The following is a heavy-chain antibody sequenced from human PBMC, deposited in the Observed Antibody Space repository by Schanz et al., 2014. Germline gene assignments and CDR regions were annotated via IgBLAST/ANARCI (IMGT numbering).Heavy chain of an antibody. J-gene: IGHJ3*02. D-gene: IGHD6-13*01. CDR3: ARNIIATARAYDI. CDR1: GYTFTAYY. CDR2: INPNSGGT. Sequence: QVQLVQSGAEVKKPGASVMVSCKASGYTFTAYYMHWVRQAPGQGLEWMGWINPNSGGTNFAQKFQGRVTMTRDTSISTAYMELSRLRSDDTAVYYCARNIIATARAYDIWGQGTMVTVSS. V-gene: IGHV1-2*02.